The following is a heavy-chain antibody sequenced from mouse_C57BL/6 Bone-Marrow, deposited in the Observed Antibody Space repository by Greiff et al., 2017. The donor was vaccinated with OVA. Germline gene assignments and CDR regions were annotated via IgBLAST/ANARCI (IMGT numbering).Heavy chain of an antibody. CDR2: IHPHSGST. J-gene: IGHJ3*01. D-gene: IGHD2-1*01. CDR1: GYTFTSYW. V-gene: IGHV1-64*01. CDR3: ARDGILSFAY. Sequence: VQLQQPGAELVKPGASVKLSCKASGYTFTSYWMHWVKQRPGQGLEWIGMIHPHSGSTNYNEKFKSKATLTVDKSSSTAYMQISSLTSEDSAVYYCARDGILSFAYWGQGTLVTVSA.